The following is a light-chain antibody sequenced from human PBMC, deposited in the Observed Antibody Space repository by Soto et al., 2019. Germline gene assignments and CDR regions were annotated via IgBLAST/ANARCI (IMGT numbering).Light chain of an antibody. CDR3: SSYTSSSAVV. CDR2: DVS. Sequence: QSALTQPASVSESPGQSITISCTGTSSDVGGFNYVSWYQQHPDKAPKLMIYDVSNRPSGVSNRFSGSKSGNTASLTISGLQAEDEADYYCSSYTSSSAVVFGGGTKLTVL. V-gene: IGLV2-14*01. J-gene: IGLJ2*01. CDR1: SSDVGGFNY.